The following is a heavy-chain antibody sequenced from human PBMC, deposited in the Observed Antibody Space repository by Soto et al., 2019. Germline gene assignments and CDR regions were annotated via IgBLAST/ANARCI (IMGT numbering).Heavy chain of an antibody. CDR3: ARVGYSSGWYFSFDY. V-gene: IGHV1-2*04. J-gene: IGHJ4*02. Sequence: QVQLVQSGAEVKKPGASVKVSCKASGYTFTGYYMHWVRQAPGQGLEWMGWINPNSGGTNYAQKCQGWVTMTRDTSISTAYMELSRLRSDDTAVYYCARVGYSSGWYFSFDYWGQGTLVTVSS. CDR2: INPNSGGT. D-gene: IGHD6-19*01. CDR1: GYTFTGYY.